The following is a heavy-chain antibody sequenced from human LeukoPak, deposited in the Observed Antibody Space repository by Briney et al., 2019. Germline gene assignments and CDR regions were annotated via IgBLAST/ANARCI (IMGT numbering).Heavy chain of an antibody. CDR2: IWYGGSNK. V-gene: IGHV3-30*02. Sequence: GGSLRLSCAASGFTFSSYGMHWVRQAPGKGLEWVAVIWYGGSNKYYADSVKGRFTISRDNSKNTLYLQMNSLRAEDTAVYYCAKGSSGCLDYWGQGTLVTVSS. CDR3: AKGSSGCLDY. J-gene: IGHJ4*02. CDR1: GFTFSSYG. D-gene: IGHD6-19*01.